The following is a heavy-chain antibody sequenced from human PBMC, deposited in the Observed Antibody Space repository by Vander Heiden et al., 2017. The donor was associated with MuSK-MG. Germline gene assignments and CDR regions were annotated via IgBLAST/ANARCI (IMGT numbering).Heavy chain of an antibody. CDR3: ARTVGRPRGECYYYYMDV. CDR1: GGSTSTHY. D-gene: IGHD2-15*01. V-gene: IGHV4-59*08. Sequence: VQLQESALGLVKPSELLSFPRTVSGGSTSTHYGSWIRQPPGKGLEWIGDIYYSGSTNYNPSRKMQVTISVDTSKNQFSLKLGSVTAADTAVYYCARTVGRPRGECYYYYMDVWGKGTTVTVSS. J-gene: IGHJ6*03. CDR2: IYYSGST.